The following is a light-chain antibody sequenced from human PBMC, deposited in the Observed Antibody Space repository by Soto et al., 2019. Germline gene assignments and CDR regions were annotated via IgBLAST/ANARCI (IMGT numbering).Light chain of an antibody. Sequence: EIVLTQSPGTLSLSPGERATLSCRASQSVTSNYLAWYQQKPGQAPRLLIYGASSRATGITDRFSGSGSGTDFTLTISRLEPDDFAVYFCQQYGGSPRVTFGGGTKVEIK. V-gene: IGKV3-20*01. CDR2: GAS. CDR1: QSVTSNY. J-gene: IGKJ4*01. CDR3: QQYGGSPRVT.